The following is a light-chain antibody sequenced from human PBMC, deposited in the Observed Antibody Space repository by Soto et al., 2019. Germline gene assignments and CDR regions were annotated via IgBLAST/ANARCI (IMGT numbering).Light chain of an antibody. Sequence: QSVLTQPASVSGSPGQSIAISCTGTRSDVGAYNYVSWYQQHPGKAPKLMISEVTNRPSGVSDRFSGSKSGNTASLTISGLQAEDEADYYCSSFTSRFNFVFGTGTKVT. J-gene: IGLJ1*01. CDR3: SSFTSRFNFV. CDR1: RSDVGAYNY. CDR2: EVT. V-gene: IGLV2-14*01.